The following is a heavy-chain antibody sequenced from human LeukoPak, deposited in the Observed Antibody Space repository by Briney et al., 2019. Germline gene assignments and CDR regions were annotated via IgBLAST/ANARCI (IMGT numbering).Heavy chain of an antibody. CDR2: ISSSGDNT. Sequence: GGSLRLSCAASGFTFSNNAMSWVRQAPWKGLEWVSSISSSGDNTHYADSVKGRFTISRDNSKDTLYLQMNTLRAEDTAIYYCARRGWLVNFDYWGQGTLVTVSS. CDR1: GFTFSNNA. CDR3: ARRGWLVNFDY. V-gene: IGHV3-23*01. J-gene: IGHJ4*02. D-gene: IGHD6-19*01.